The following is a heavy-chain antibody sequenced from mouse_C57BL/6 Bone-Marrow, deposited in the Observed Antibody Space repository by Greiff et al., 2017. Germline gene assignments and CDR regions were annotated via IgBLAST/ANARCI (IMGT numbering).Heavy chain of an antibody. V-gene: IGHV5-9-4*01. CDR1: GFTFSSYA. CDR3: AREPWYFDV. J-gene: IGHJ1*01. Sequence: EVQLVESGGGLVKPGGSLKLSCAASGFTFSSYAMSWVRQSPEKRLEWVAEISSGGSYTYYPDTVTGRFTISRDHAKNTLYLEMSSLRSEDTAMYYCAREPWYFDVWCAGTTVTVSS. CDR2: ISSGGSYT.